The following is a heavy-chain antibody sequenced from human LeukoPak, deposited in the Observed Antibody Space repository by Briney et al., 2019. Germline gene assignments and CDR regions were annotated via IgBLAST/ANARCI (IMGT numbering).Heavy chain of an antibody. D-gene: IGHD3-10*01. Sequence: SETLSLXCAVYGGSFSGYYCSWIRQPPGKGLEWIGEINHSGSTNYNPSLKSRVTISVDTSKNQFSLKLSSVTAADTAVYYCATTPLIYHYGSGSYYNGFDYWGQGTLVTVSS. CDR2: INHSGST. CDR1: GGSFSGYY. CDR3: ATTPLIYHYGSGSYYNGFDY. V-gene: IGHV4-34*01. J-gene: IGHJ4*02.